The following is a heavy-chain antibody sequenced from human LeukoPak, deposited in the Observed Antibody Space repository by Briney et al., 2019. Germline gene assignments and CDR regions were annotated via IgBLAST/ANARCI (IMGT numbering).Heavy chain of an antibody. CDR2: IYYSGST. V-gene: IGHV4-59*12. Sequence: SETLSLTCTVSGGSISSYYWSWIRQPPGKGLEWIGYIYYSGSTNYNPSLKSRVTISVDTSKNQFSLKLSSVTAADTAVYYCARTMVRGVHDPAFDYWGQGTLVTVSS. CDR1: GGSISSYY. J-gene: IGHJ4*02. D-gene: IGHD3-10*01. CDR3: ARTMVRGVHDPAFDY.